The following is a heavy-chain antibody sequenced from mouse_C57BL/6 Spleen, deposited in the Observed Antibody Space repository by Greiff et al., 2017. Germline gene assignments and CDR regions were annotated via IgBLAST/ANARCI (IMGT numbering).Heavy chain of an antibody. V-gene: IGHV1-64*01. D-gene: IGHD2-1*01. CDR3: ARSGYGNYFDY. CDR1: GYTFTSYW. J-gene: IGHJ2*01. Sequence: VQLQQPGAELVKPGASVKLSCKASGYTFTSYWMHWVKQRPGQGLEWIGMIHPNSGSTNYNEKFKSKATLTVDKSSSTSYMQLSSLTSEDSAVXYCARSGYGNYFDYWGQGTTLTVSS. CDR2: IHPNSGST.